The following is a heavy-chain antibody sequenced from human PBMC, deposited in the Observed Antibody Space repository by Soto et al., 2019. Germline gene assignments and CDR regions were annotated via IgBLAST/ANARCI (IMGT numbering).Heavy chain of an antibody. J-gene: IGHJ5*02. Sequence: SGPTLVNPTQTLTLTCTFSGFSLSTSGVGVGWIRQPPGRALEWLALIFSNDEKSYSTSLKSRLTISKDTSKSQVVLTMTNMDPVDTATYYCARSSGNTNWFDPWGQGTLVTVSS. CDR3: ARSSGNTNWFDP. CDR2: IFSNDEK. D-gene: IGHD2-2*01. V-gene: IGHV2-5*01. CDR1: GFSLSTSGVG.